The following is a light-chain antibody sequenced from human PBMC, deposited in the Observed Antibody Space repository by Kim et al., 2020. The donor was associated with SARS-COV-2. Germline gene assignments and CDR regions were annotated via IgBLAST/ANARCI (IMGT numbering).Light chain of an antibody. J-gene: IGLJ2*01. CDR2: QDS. Sequence: LSPGQTASVTCSGDKLGDKYACWYQQKPGQSPVLVISQDSKRPSGIPERFSGSNSGNTATLTISGTQAMDEADYYCQAWDSSTAVFGGGTQLTVL. CDR3: QAWDSSTAV. V-gene: IGLV3-1*01. CDR1: KLGDKY.